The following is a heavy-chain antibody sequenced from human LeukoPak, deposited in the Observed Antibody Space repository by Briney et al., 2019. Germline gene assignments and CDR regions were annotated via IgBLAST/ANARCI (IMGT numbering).Heavy chain of an antibody. CDR1: GFTFSNHW. CDR2: ISSSGSTI. CDR3: AELGITMIGGV. J-gene: IGHJ6*04. Sequence: GGSLRLSCAASGFTFSNHWMNWVRQAPGKGLEWVSYISSSGSTIYYADSVKGRFTISRDNAKNSLYLQMNGLRAEDTAVYYCAELGITMIGGVWGKGTTVTISS. V-gene: IGHV3-48*04. D-gene: IGHD3-10*02.